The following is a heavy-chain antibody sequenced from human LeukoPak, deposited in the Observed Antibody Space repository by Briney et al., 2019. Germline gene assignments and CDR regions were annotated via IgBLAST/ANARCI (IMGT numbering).Heavy chain of an antibody. CDR3: ARGGPYSASDY. V-gene: IGHV3-74*01. D-gene: IGHD1-26*01. Sequence: PGGSLRLSCAASGFTFSSYSMNWVRQAPGKGLVWVSRISSDGSSTSYADSVKGRSTISRDNAKNTLHLQMNTLREEDTAVYYCARGGPYSASDYWGQGTLVTVSS. CDR2: ISSDGSST. CDR1: GFTFSSYS. J-gene: IGHJ4*02.